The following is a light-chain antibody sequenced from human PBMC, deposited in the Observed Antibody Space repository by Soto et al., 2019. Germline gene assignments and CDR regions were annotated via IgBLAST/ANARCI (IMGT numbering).Light chain of an antibody. J-gene: IGLJ1*01. CDR1: SSDVGGYNY. CDR3: SSYTSSSNLYV. CDR2: EVS. Sequence: QSALTQPASVSGSPGQSITISCTGTSSDVGGYNYVSWYQQHPGKAPKLMIYEVSYRPSGVSNRFSGSQSGNTASLTISGLLPEDEADYYCSSYTSSSNLYVFGTGTKLTVL. V-gene: IGLV2-14*01.